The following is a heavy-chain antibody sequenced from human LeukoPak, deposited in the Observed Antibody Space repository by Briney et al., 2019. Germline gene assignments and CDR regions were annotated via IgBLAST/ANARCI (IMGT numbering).Heavy chain of an antibody. CDR1: GGSFSGYY. CDR2: INHSGST. D-gene: IGHD6-19*01. Sequence: PSETLSLTCAVYGGSFSGYYWSWIRQPPWKGLEWIGEINHSGSTNYNPSLKSRVTISVDTSKNQFSLKLSSVTAADTTVYYCARDKDSSGWHSYYYYYGMDVWGQGTTVTVSS. CDR3: ARDKDSSGWHSYYYYYGMDV. J-gene: IGHJ6*02. V-gene: IGHV4-34*01.